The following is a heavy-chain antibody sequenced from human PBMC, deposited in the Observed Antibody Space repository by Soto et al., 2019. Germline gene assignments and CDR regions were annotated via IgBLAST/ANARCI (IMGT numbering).Heavy chain of an antibody. CDR3: ARRSSGWYFDY. Sequence: VQLVESGGGVVQPGRSLRLSCAASGFTFSSYAMHWVRQAPGKGLEWVAVISGSGDSTYYADSVKGRFTISRDNSKNTLYLQMISLRAEDTAVYYCARRSSGWYFDYWGQGTLVIVSS. J-gene: IGHJ4*02. CDR1: GFTFSSYA. CDR2: ISGSGDST. D-gene: IGHD6-19*01. V-gene: IGHV3-23*04.